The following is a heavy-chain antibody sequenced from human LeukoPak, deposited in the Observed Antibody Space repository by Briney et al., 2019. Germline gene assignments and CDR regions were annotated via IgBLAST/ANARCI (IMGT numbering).Heavy chain of an antibody. V-gene: IGHV3-30*03. CDR3: RAATKYHVYYYDY. J-gene: IGHJ4*02. CDR1: RLTFSTFG. CDR2: ISSDGNDK. Sequence: GRSLRLSCAASRLTFSTFGMHWVRQAPGKGLEWVAVISSDGNDKYYADSVRGRFTISRDNSKDTLYLQMSSLRIEDTAVYYCRAATKYHVYYYDYWGQGTLVTVSS. D-gene: IGHD3-22*01.